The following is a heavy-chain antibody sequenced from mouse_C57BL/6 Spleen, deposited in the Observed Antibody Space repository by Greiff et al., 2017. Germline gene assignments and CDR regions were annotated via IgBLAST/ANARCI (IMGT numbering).Heavy chain of an antibody. J-gene: IGHJ2*01. V-gene: IGHV1-63*01. CDR2: IYPGGGYT. CDR3: ARFYYGNYPYFDY. D-gene: IGHD2-1*01. Sequence: QVHVKQSGAELVRPGTSVKMSCKASGYTFTNYWIGWAKQRPGHGLEWIGDIYPGGGYTNYNEKFKGKATLTADKSSSTAYMQFSSLTSEDSAIYYCARFYYGNYPYFDYWGQGTTLTVSS. CDR1: GYTFTNYW.